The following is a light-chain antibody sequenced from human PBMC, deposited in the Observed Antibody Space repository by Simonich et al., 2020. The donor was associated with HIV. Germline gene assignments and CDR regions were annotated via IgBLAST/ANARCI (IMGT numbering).Light chain of an antibody. Sequence: QSVLTQSPSASGTPGQRVTISCSGSSSSIGSNYVYLYQQLPGTAPKLLIFRNNQRPSGVPDRFSGSKSGTSASLAISGLRSEDEAAYYCAAWDDTLSGVVFGGGTKVTVL. CDR1: SSSIGSNY. V-gene: IGLV1-47*01. J-gene: IGLJ2*01. CDR3: AAWDDTLSGVV. CDR2: RNN.